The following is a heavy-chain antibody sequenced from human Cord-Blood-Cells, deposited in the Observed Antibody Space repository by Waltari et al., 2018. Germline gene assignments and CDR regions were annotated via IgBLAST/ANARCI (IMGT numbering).Heavy chain of an antibody. CDR2: ISSSSYI. CDR3: ARDSGYYLFDY. CDR1: GFTFSSYT. Sequence: EVQLVESGGGLVKPGGSLRLSCAASGFTFSSYTMTWVRQAPGKGLEWVSSISSSSYIYYADSVKGRFTISRDNAKNSLYLQMNSLRAEDTAVYYCARDSGYYLFDYWGQGTLVTVSS. D-gene: IGHD3-22*01. J-gene: IGHJ4*02. V-gene: IGHV3-21*01.